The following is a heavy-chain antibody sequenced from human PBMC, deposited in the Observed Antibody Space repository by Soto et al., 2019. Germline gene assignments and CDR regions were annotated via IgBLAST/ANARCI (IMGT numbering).Heavy chain of an antibody. Sequence: PGGSLRLSCAASGFTFSSYAMSWVRQAPGKGLEWVSAISGSGGSTYYADSVKGRFTISRDNSKNTLYLQMNSLRAEDTAVYYCAKDLNPGVPAAIPGADAFDIWGQGTMVTVSS. V-gene: IGHV3-23*01. J-gene: IGHJ3*02. CDR2: ISGSGGST. D-gene: IGHD2-2*02. CDR3: AKDLNPGVPAAIPGADAFDI. CDR1: GFTFSSYA.